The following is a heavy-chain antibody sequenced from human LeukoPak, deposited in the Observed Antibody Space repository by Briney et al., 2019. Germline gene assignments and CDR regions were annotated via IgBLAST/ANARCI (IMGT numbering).Heavy chain of an antibody. Sequence: GESLKISCKGSGYSFTSSWNGWVSQMPGKGLEWMGIIYPGDSDTRYRPSFQGQVTISADKSISTAYLQWSSLNTSDTAMYYCARYTDHYYFDYWGQGTLVTVSS. D-gene: IGHD1-1*01. CDR2: IYPGDSDT. V-gene: IGHV5-51*01. CDR1: GYSFTSSW. J-gene: IGHJ4*02. CDR3: ARYTDHYYFDY.